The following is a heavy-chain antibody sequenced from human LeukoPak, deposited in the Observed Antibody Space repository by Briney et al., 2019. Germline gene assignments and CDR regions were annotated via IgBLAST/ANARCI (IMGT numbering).Heavy chain of an antibody. CDR3: ARALWRTVVTAVGY. V-gene: IGHV3-11*04. J-gene: IGHJ4*02. CDR2: ISSSSNTI. D-gene: IGHD4-23*01. CDR1: GFTFSDYY. Sequence: GGSLRLSCAASGFTFSDYYMSWIRHAPGRGLEWVSYISSSSNTIYHADTVKGRFTISRDNAKNSLYLQMNSLRAEETAVYYCARALWRTVVTAVGYCGQRNLVTVSS.